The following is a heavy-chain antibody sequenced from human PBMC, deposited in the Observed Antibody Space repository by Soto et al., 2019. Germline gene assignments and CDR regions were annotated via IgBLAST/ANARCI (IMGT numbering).Heavy chain of an antibody. CDR3: AKDRQGSYFDY. D-gene: IGHD1-26*01. J-gene: IGHJ4*02. Sequence: EVQLLESGGGLVQPGGSLRLSCAASGFTFSSYAMNWVRQAPGKGLEWVSTISGSGVSTYYADSVKGRFTISRHNSKNPLYLQMNSLRAEDTAVYYCAKDRQGSYFDYWGQGTLVTVSS. V-gene: IGHV3-23*01. CDR2: ISGSGVST. CDR1: GFTFSSYA.